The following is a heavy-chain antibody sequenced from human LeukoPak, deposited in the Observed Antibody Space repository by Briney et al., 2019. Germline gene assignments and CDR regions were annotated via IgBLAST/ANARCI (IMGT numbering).Heavy chain of an antibody. CDR2: IYYSGST. CDR1: GGSISSSSYY. D-gene: IGHD2-15*01. Sequence: PSETLSLTCTVSGGSISSSSYYWGWIRQPPGKGLEWIGSIYYSGSTYYNPSLKSRVTISVDTSKNQFSLKLSSVTAADTAVYYCAREGYCSGGSCYSGNWFDPWGQGTLVTVSS. J-gene: IGHJ5*02. CDR3: AREGYCSGGSCYSGNWFDP. V-gene: IGHV4-39*07.